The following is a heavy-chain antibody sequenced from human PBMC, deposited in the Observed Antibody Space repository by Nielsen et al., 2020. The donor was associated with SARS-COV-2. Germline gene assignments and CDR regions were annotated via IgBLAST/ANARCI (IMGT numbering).Heavy chain of an antibody. CDR1: GFTFSSYD. V-gene: IGHV3-13*01. CDR3: ARDSSGWYALTTYYYYGMDV. J-gene: IGHJ6*02. D-gene: IGHD6-19*01. CDR2: IGTAGDT. Sequence: GESLKISCAASGFTFSSYDMHWVRQATGKGLEWVSAIGTAGDTYYPGSVKGRFTISRDNAKNSLYLQMNSLRAEDTAVYYCARDSSGWYALTTYYYYGMDVWGQGTTVTVSS.